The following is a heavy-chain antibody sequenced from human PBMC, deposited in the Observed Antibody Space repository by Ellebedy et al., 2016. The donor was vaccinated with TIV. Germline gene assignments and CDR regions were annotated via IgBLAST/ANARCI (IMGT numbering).Heavy chain of an antibody. V-gene: IGHV1-46*01. CDR3: ARPLGYCSSTSCHDAFDI. CDR1: GYTFTSYY. D-gene: IGHD2-2*03. Sequence: ASVKVSXXASGYTFTSYYMHWVRQAPGQGLEWMGIINPSGGSTSYAQKFQGRVTMTRDTSTSTVYMELSSLRSEDTAVYYCARPLGYCSSTSCHDAFDIWGQGTMVTVSS. J-gene: IGHJ3*02. CDR2: INPSGGST.